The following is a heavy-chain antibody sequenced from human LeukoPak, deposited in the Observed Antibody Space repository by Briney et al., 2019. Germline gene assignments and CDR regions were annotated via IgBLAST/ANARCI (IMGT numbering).Heavy chain of an antibody. D-gene: IGHD4-17*01. J-gene: IGHJ5*01. V-gene: IGHV3-23*01. CDR3: ARGAYGDYDS. CDR1: TFTFSSYA. CDR2: ISAGADST. Sequence: GGSLRLSCAASTFTFSSYATSWDRQSPGKGLEWVSAISAGADSTYYADSVQGRFTISRDNSKNTMFLQMSVLRAEDTAVYFCARGAYGDYDSWGQGTLVTVSS.